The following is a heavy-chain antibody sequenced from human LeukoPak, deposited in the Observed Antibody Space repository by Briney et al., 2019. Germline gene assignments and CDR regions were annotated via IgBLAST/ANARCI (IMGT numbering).Heavy chain of an antibody. Sequence: SVKVSCKASGGTFSSYAISWVRQTPGQGLEWMGRIIPIFGIANYAQKFQGRVTITADKSTSTAYMELSSLRSEDTAVYYCARVRYSGYDFLWGQGTLVTVS. CDR2: IIPIFGIA. CDR1: GGTFSSYA. D-gene: IGHD5-12*01. V-gene: IGHV1-69*04. CDR3: ARVRYSGYDFL. J-gene: IGHJ4*02.